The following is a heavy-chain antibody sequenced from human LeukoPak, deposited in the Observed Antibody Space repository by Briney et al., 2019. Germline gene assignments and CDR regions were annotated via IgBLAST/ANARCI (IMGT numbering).Heavy chain of an antibody. J-gene: IGHJ3*02. CDR1: GYTFTSYY. Sequence: GASVKVSCKASGYTFTSYYMHWVRQAPGQGLEWMGWISAYNGDTNYAQKLQGRVTMTTDTSTSTAYMELRSLRSDDTAVYYCARDLRVGTAPGIGFDIWGQGTMVTVSS. CDR3: ARDLRVGTAPGIGFDI. V-gene: IGHV1-18*04. CDR2: ISAYNGDT. D-gene: IGHD5-12*01.